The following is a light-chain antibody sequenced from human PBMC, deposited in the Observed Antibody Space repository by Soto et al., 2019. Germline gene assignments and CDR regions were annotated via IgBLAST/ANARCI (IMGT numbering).Light chain of an antibody. CDR3: QQCYITPYA. CDR1: TSISVH. V-gene: IGKV1-39*01. CDR2: AAS. J-gene: IGKJ2*01. Sequence: DIQMTQSPSSLSASVGDTVTITCRASTSISVHLNWYQQKSGKVPKLLIYAASNLESGVPSTFSGSGSETDFSLTTTSLPPEDFPADDYQQCYITPYAFGQGTKLQIK.